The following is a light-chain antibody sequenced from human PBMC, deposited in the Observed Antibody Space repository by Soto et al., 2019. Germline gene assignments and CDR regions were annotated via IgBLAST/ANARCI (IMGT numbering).Light chain of an antibody. CDR2: DVS. Sequence: QSALTQPASVSGSPGQSITISCTGNSSDVGGYNYVSWYQQHPGKAPKLMIYDVSNRPSGVSNRFSGSKSGNTASLTISGIQAEDEADYYCSSYTSSSTLFGGGTKLTVL. V-gene: IGLV2-14*01. CDR3: SSYTSSSTL. J-gene: IGLJ2*01. CDR1: SSDVGGYNY.